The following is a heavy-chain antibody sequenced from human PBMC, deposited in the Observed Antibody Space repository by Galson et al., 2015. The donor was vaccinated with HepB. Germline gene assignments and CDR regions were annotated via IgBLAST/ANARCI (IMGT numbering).Heavy chain of an antibody. CDR2: IYSGGST. CDR3: ARDRLAKTRQWLGFDYYYYGMDV. J-gene: IGHJ6*02. Sequence: SLRLSCAASGFTVSSNYMSWVRQAPGKGLEWVSVIYSGGSTYYADSVKGRFTISRDNSKNTLYLQMNSLRAEDTAVYYCARDRLAKTRQWLGFDYYYYGMDVWGQGTTVTVSS. V-gene: IGHV3-66*01. D-gene: IGHD6-19*01. CDR1: GFTVSSNY.